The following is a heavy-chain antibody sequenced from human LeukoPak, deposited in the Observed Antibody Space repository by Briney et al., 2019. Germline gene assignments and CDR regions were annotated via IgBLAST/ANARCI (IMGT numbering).Heavy chain of an antibody. V-gene: IGHV4-39*07. CDR3: ARGLSWSFGYSDDY. CDR1: GGSISSTSYY. Sequence: SETLSLTCTVSGGSISSTSYYWGWIRQPPGKGLEWIGSIYYSGSTYYNRSLKSRVTISVDTSKNQFSLKLSSVTAADTAVYYCARGLSWSFGYSDDYWGQGTLVTDFS. CDR2: IYYSGST. D-gene: IGHD2-15*01. J-gene: IGHJ4*02.